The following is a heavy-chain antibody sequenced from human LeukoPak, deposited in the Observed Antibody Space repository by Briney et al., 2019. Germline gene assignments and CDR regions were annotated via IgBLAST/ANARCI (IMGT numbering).Heavy chain of an antibody. Sequence: XPXXGXXXMGWISPYNGNTNYAQKLQGRVTMTTATSTNTAYMELRSLRSDDTAVYYCARDRVGATIDYWGQGTLVTVSS. V-gene: IGHV1-18*01. CDR2: ISPYNGNT. D-gene: IGHD1-26*01. CDR3: ARDRVGATIDY. J-gene: IGHJ4*02.